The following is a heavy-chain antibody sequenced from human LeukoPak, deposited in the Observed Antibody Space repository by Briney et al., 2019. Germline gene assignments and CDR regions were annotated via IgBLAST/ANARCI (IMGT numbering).Heavy chain of an antibody. Sequence: PSETLSLTCTVSGGSISGSSYYWGWIRQPPGKGLEWIGSIYYSGSTYYNPSLKSRVTISVDTSKNQFSLKLSSVTAADTAVYYCARLQLEYYYDSSGYYDYWGQGTLVTVSS. D-gene: IGHD3-22*01. CDR2: IYYSGST. J-gene: IGHJ4*02. CDR3: ARLQLEYYYDSSGYYDY. CDR1: GGSISGSSYY. V-gene: IGHV4-39*01.